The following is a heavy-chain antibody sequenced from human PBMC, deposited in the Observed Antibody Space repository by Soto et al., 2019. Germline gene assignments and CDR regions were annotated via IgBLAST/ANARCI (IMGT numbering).Heavy chain of an antibody. J-gene: IGHJ6*04. V-gene: IGHV1-2*02. CDR2: INPNSGGT. D-gene: IGHD6-13*01. CDR1: GYTFTGYY. Sequence: RASVKVSCKASGYTFTGYYRHWVRQAPGQGLEWMGWINPNSGGTNYAQKFQGRVTMTRDTSISTAYMELSRLRSDDTDVYYCSRVRGSSPNHGQDVWGKGTTHPVSS. CDR3: SRVRGSSPNHGQDV.